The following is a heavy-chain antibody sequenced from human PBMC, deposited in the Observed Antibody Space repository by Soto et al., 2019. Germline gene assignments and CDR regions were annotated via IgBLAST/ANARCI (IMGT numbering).Heavy chain of an antibody. CDR2: IWYDGSNK. J-gene: IGHJ4*02. Sequence: QVQLVESGGGVVQPGRSLRLSCAASGFTFSSYGMHWVRQAPGKGLEWVAVIWYDGSNKYYADSVKGRFTISRDNSKNTVYLHMNSLRAEDTAVYYCARGLSGSNFDYWGQGTLVTVSS. CDR3: ARGLSGSNFDY. D-gene: IGHD2-15*01. CDR1: GFTFSSYG. V-gene: IGHV3-33*01.